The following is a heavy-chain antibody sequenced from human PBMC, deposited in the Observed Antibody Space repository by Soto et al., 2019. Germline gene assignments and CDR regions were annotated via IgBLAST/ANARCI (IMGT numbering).Heavy chain of an antibody. CDR2: ISGSGGST. D-gene: IGHD3-22*01. V-gene: IGHV3-23*01. J-gene: IGHJ3*02. Sequence: PGGSLRLSCAASGFTFSSYAMSWVRQAPGKGLEWVSAISGSGGSTYYADSVKGRFTISRDNSKNTLYLQMNSLRAEDTAVYYCASHNTYYYDTSGPSFFDIWGQGTMVTVSS. CDR3: ASHNTYYYDTSGPSFFDI. CDR1: GFTFSSYA.